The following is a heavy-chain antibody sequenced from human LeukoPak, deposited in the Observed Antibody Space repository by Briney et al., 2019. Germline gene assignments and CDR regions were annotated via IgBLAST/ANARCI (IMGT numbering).Heavy chain of an antibody. J-gene: IGHJ6*03. V-gene: IGHV4-59*11. CDR2: VYDSENT. CDR3: ARVLQNYYHLDV. Sequence: SETLSLTCTVSGSSISSHYWSWVRQPPGKGLEWIGNVYDSENTHYKSSLKSRVTISVDTSKNQFSLRLTSVTAADTAVYYCARVLQNYYHLDVWGKGTTVTVSS. CDR1: GSSISSHY. D-gene: IGHD3-3*01.